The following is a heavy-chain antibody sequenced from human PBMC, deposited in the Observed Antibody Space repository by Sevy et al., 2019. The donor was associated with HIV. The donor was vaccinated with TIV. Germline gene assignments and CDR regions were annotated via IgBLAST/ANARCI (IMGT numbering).Heavy chain of an antibody. Sequence: GGSLRLSCVASGFPFSRHSMNWVRQAPGKGLEWVSSISSSGYIYSPDSLKGRFTISRDNAKNSVYLQMKSLRPEDTAVYYCARDEFGDYDFDSWGQGTLVTVSS. J-gene: IGHJ4*02. CDR1: GFPFSRHS. CDR2: ISSSGYI. V-gene: IGHV3-21*01. D-gene: IGHD4-17*01. CDR3: ARDEFGDYDFDS.